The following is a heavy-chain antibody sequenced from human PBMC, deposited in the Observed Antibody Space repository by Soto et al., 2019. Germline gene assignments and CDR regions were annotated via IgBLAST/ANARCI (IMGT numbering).Heavy chain of an antibody. J-gene: IGHJ6*02. Sequence: PRGSLKIFCKGSWYSFTHHLISWVGPMPGKSLERMGIIYPGDSDTRYSPSFQGQVTISADKSISTAYLQWSSLKASDTAMYYCATGLVYHYYGSGSYYNNNYYYYGMDVWGQGTTVTVSS. V-gene: IGHV5-51*01. CDR2: IYPGDSDT. D-gene: IGHD3-10*01. CDR1: WYSFTHHL. CDR3: ATGLVYHYYGSGSYYNNNYYYYGMDV.